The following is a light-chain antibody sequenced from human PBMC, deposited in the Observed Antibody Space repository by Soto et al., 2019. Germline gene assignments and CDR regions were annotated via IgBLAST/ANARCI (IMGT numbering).Light chain of an antibody. CDR3: QQHSHWPPWT. CDR2: GAS. Sequence: EVVLTQSPATLSLSPGERATLSCRASQNIRTFSDWYQQKPGQAPRLLIYGASNRATGIPARFSGSGSGTDFTLTISSLESEDFAVYYCQQHSHWPPWTFGQGTRVEI. CDR1: QNIRTF. J-gene: IGKJ1*01. V-gene: IGKV3-11*01.